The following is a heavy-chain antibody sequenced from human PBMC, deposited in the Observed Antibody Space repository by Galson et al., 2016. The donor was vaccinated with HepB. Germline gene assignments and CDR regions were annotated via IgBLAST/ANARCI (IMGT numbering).Heavy chain of an antibody. CDR3: TRVHREGIAAAGLQI. Sequence: SLRLSCAASGFPFSNYWMPWVRQAPGKGPVWVSRINSDGGSTTSAASVKGRFTISRDNAKNTLYLQMNSLRAEDTALYYCTRVHREGIAAAGLQIWGQGTLVIVSS. D-gene: IGHD6-13*01. CDR1: GFPFSNYW. V-gene: IGHV3-74*01. J-gene: IGHJ4*02. CDR2: INSDGGST.